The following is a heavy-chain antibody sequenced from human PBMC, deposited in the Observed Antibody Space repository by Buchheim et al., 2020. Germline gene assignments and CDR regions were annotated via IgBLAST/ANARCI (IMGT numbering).Heavy chain of an antibody. CDR3: AGRSSGWYIADY. V-gene: IGHV3-30-3*01. J-gene: IGHJ4*02. D-gene: IGHD6-19*01. CDR2: ISYDGSNK. CDR1: GFTFSSYA. Sequence: QVQLVESGGGVVQPGRSLRLSCAASGFTFSSYAMHWVRQAPGKGLEWVAVISYDGSNKYYADSVKGRFTISRDNSKNTLYLQMNSRRAEDTAVYYCAGRSSGWYIADYWGQGTL.